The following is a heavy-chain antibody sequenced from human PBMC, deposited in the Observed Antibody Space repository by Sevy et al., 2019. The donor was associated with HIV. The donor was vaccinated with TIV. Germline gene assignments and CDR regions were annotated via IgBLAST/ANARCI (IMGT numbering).Heavy chain of an antibody. J-gene: IGHJ3*02. CDR3: AKGGMIVVVVAATAFDI. V-gene: IGHV3-23*01. CDR2: ISGSGDST. Sequence: GGSLRLSCAASGFSFSSYAMSWVRQAPGKGPEWVSAISGSGDSTYSADSVKGRFTISRDNSKNTLYLQMNSLMAEDTAIYYCAKGGMIVVVVAATAFDIWGQGTMVTVSS. D-gene: IGHD2-15*01. CDR1: GFSFSSYA.